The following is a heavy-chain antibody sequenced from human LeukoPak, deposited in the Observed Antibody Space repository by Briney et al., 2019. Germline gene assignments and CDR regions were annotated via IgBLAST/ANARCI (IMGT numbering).Heavy chain of an antibody. V-gene: IGHV3-48*03. CDR1: GFTFSSYE. CDR3: ARDRVLPGYLDC. J-gene: IGHJ4*02. D-gene: IGHD2-15*01. CDR2: ISSSGSTI. Sequence: PGGSLRLSCAASGFTFSSYEMNWVRQAPGKGLEWVSYISSSGSTIYYADSVEGRFTISRDNAKNSLYLQMNSLRDEDTAMYYCARDRVLPGYLDCWGQGTLVTVSA.